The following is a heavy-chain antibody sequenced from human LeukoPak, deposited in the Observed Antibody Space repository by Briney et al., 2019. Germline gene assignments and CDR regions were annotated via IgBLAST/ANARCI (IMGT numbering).Heavy chain of an antibody. J-gene: IGHJ4*02. CDR2: ISSSSSYI. D-gene: IGHD3-22*01. CDR1: GFTFSSYA. CDR3: ARVGYDSSGY. Sequence: GRSLRLSCAASGFTFSSYAMHWVRQAPGKGLEWVSSISSSSSYIYYADSVKGRFTISRDNAKNSLYLQMNSLRAEDTAVYYCARVGYDSSGYWGQGTLVTVSS. V-gene: IGHV3-21*01.